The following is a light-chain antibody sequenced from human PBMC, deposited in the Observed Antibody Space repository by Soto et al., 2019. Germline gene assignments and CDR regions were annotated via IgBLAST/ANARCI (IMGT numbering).Light chain of an antibody. CDR3: QQEHT. J-gene: IGKJ2*01. CDR2: GAS. CDR1: QSVSSSY. Sequence: EIVLTQSPGTLSLSPGERATLSCRASQSVSSSYLAWYQQKPGQAPRLLIYGASSRAAGIPDRFSGSGSGTDFTLTISRLEPEDFAVYYCQQEHTFGQGTKLEIK. V-gene: IGKV3-20*01.